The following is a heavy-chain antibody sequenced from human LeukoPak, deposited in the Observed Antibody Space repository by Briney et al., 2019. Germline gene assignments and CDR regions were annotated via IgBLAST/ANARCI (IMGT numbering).Heavy chain of an antibody. Sequence: ASVKVSCKASGYTFNYSGISWVRQAPGQGLEWMGIINPSGGSTSYAQKFQGRVTMTRDMSTSTDYMELSSLRSEDTAVYYCARDNSVEDTAWWFDPWGQGTLVTVSS. V-gene: IGHV1-46*02. D-gene: IGHD4-23*01. J-gene: IGHJ5*02. CDR1: GYTFNYSG. CDR2: INPSGGST. CDR3: ARDNSVEDTAWWFDP.